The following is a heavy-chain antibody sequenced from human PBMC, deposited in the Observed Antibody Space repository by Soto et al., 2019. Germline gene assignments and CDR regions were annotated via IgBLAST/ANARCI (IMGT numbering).Heavy chain of an antibody. V-gene: IGHV4-59*01. CDR2: IYYSGST. Sequence: TSETLSLTCTVSGGSISSYYWSWIRQPPGKGLEWIGYIYYSGSTNYNPSLKSRVTISVDTSKNQFSLKLSSVTAADTAVYYCARGHGDYFDYWGQGTLVTVSS. CDR3: ARGHGDYFDY. CDR1: GGSISSYY. D-gene: IGHD4-17*01. J-gene: IGHJ4*02.